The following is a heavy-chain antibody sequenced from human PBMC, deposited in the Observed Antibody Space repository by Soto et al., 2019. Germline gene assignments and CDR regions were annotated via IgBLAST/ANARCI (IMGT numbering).Heavy chain of an antibody. J-gene: IGHJ2*01. Sequence: EVQLLESGGGLVQPGGSLRLSCAASGFTFSSYAMSWVRQAPGKGLAWVSAISGSGGSTYYADSVKGRFTISRDNSKNTLYLQMNSLRAEDTAVYYCAKGGRAAVAGPTFYWYFDLWGRGTLVTVSS. V-gene: IGHV3-23*01. CDR2: ISGSGGST. CDR1: GFTFSSYA. D-gene: IGHD6-19*01. CDR3: AKGGRAAVAGPTFYWYFDL.